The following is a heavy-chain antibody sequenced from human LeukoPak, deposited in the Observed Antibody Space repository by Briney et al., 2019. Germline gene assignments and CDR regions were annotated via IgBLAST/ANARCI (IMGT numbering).Heavy chain of an antibody. CDR3: AKTPDSSSTSCYYYYYMDV. CDR1: GFTFSSYA. J-gene: IGHJ6*03. V-gene: IGHV3-23*01. CDR2: ISGSGGST. Sequence: GGSLRLSCAASGFTFSSYAMSWVRQAPGKGLEWVSAISGSGGSTYYADSVKGRFTISRDNSKNTLYLQMNSLRAEDTAVYYCAKTPDSSSTSCYYYYYMDVWGKGTTVTVSS. D-gene: IGHD2-2*01.